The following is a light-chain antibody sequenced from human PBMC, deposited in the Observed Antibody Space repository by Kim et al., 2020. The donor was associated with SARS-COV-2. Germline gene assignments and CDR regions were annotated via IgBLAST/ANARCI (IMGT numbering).Light chain of an antibody. J-gene: IGKJ3*01. CDR3: QHYDHLGVFT. CDR2: DAS. CDR1: QDIRKN. Sequence: DIQMTQSPSSLSASVGDRVTITCQASQDIRKNLNWYQQRPGKAPNLLIYDASTLEAGVPSRFRGSGSGTDFTLTISSLQPEDVATYYCQHYDHLGVFTFGPGTKVDIK. V-gene: IGKV1-33*01.